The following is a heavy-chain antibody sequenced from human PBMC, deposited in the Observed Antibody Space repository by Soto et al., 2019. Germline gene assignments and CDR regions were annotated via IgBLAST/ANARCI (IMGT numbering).Heavy chain of an antibody. CDR1: GFSLSTSGVG. Sequence: QITLKESGPPLVKPTQTLTLTCTFSGFSLSTSGVGVGWIRQPPGKALEWLALIYWDDDKRYSPSLKSRLTITKDTSKNQVVLTMTNMDPVDTATYYCAHPDIWGVYYGMDVWGQGTTVTVSS. CDR2: IYWDDDK. D-gene: IGHD3-10*01. V-gene: IGHV2-5*02. J-gene: IGHJ6*02. CDR3: AHPDIWGVYYGMDV.